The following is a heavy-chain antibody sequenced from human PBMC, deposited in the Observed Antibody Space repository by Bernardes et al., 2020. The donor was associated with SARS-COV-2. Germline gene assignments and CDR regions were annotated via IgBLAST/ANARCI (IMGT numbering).Heavy chain of an antibody. Sequence: ASVKVACKASVYTFTNYYIKWVRQATGQGLEWMGWISPKSGKTVYAQKFQGRLILTGDTSKSTDYMELSNLKSEDTAVYYCVVPGAEWGQGTPITVSS. J-gene: IGHJ4*02. V-gene: IGHV1-8*01. CDR2: ISPKSGKT. D-gene: IGHD3-10*02. CDR1: VYTFTNYY. CDR3: VVPGAE.